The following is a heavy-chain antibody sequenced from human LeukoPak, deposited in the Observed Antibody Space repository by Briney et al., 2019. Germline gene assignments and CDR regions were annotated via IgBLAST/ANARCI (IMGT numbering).Heavy chain of an antibody. D-gene: IGHD6-19*01. J-gene: IGHJ5*02. CDR2: IHSDGSTT. Sequence: GGSLRLSCAASGFTFSNSWMHWVRQAPGKGLMWVSHIHSDGSTTSFADSVKGRFTISRDNAKNTLYLQMSSLRAEDTALYYCAREYSSGWTGGFDPWGQGTLVTVSS. CDR1: GFTFSNSW. V-gene: IGHV3-74*01. CDR3: AREYSSGWTGGFDP.